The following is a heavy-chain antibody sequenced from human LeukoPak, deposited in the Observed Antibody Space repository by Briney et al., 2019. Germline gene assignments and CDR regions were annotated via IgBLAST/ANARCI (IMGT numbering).Heavy chain of an antibody. V-gene: IGHV3-48*03. Sequence: PGGSLRLSCAASGFTFISYEMNWVRQAPGQGLDWISYISGGGTAIYADSVKGRFTISRDNTKNSLYLRMISLRAEDTAVYYCASYINSRGTVHDASDIWGQGTMVTVSS. J-gene: IGHJ3*02. CDR2: ISGGGTAI. CDR3: ASYINSRGTVHDASDI. CDR1: GFTFISYE. D-gene: IGHD3-16*01.